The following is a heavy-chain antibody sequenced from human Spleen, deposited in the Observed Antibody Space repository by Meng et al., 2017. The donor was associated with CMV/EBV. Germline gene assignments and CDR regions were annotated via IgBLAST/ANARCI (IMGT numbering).Heavy chain of an antibody. J-gene: IGHJ3*02. CDR2: IYYSGST. V-gene: IGHV4-59*01. CDR1: GGSISSYY. D-gene: IGHD3-22*01. Sequence: QGQLPESGPGLLKPSETLSLTCTVSGGSISSYYWSWIRQPAGKGLEWIGYIYYSGSTNYNPSLKSRVTISVDTSKNQFSLKLSSVTAADTAVYYYARAPSGYYYHDAFDIWGQGTMVTVSS. CDR3: ARAPSGYYYHDAFDI.